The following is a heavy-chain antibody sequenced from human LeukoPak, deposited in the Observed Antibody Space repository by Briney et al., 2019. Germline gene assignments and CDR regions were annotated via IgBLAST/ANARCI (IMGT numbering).Heavy chain of an antibody. V-gene: IGHV4-31*03. CDR3: ARVPVGRGAFDI. Sequence: PSETLSLTCTVSGGSISSGGYYWSWIRQHPEKGLEWIGYIYYSGSTYYNPSLKSRVTISVDTSKNQFSLKLSSVTAADTAVYYCARVPVGRGAFDIWGQGTMVTVSS. J-gene: IGHJ3*02. CDR2: IYYSGST. CDR1: GGSISSGGYY. D-gene: IGHD3-10*01.